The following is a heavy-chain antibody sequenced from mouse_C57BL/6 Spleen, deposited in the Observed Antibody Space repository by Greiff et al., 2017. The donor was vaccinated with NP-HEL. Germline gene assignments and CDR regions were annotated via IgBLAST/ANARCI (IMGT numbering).Heavy chain of an antibody. D-gene: IGHD1-1*01. V-gene: IGHV1-52*01. CDR1: GYTFTSYW. CDR3: ARSGYYGSSSSFAY. Sequence: QVQLQQPGAELVRPGSSVKLSCKASGYTFTSYWMHWVKQRPIQGLEWIGNIDPSDSETHYNQKFKDKATLTVDKSSSTAYMQLSSLTSEDSAVYYCARSGYYGSSSSFAYWGQGTLVTVSA. CDR2: IDPSDSET. J-gene: IGHJ3*01.